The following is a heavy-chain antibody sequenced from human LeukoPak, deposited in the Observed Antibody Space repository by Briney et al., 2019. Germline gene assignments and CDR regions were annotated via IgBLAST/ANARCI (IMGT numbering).Heavy chain of an antibody. CDR2: INHSGST. D-gene: IGHD6-13*01. CDR3: ARGRIAAAGRSSNWFDP. J-gene: IGHJ5*02. Sequence: SETLSLTCAVYGGSFSGYYWSWIRKPPGKGLEWIGEINHSGSTNYNPSLKIRATISVDTSKHQFPLKLSSVTAADTAVYYCARGRIAAAGRSSNWFDPWGQGTLVTVSS. V-gene: IGHV4-34*01. CDR1: GGSFSGYY.